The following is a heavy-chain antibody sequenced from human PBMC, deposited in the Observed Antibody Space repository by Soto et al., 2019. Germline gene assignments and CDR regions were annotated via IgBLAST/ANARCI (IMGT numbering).Heavy chain of an antibody. CDR2: IYYSGST. Sequence: QVQLQESGPGLVKPSQTQSLTCTVSGGSISSGGYYWSWIRQHPGKGLEWIGYIYYSGSTYYNPSLKSRVTISVDTSKNQFSLKLSSVTAADTAVYYCARGVTMVRGVIHTPYFDYWGQGTLVTVSS. J-gene: IGHJ4*02. CDR1: GGSISSGGYY. CDR3: ARGVTMVRGVIHTPYFDY. V-gene: IGHV4-31*03. D-gene: IGHD3-10*01.